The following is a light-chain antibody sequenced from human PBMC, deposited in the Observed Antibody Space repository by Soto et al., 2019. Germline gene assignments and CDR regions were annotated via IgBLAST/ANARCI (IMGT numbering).Light chain of an antibody. V-gene: IGLV2-8*01. Sequence: QSALTQPPSASGSPGQSVTISCTGTSSDVGGYNYVSWYRQHPGKAPKLMIYEVSKRPSGVPDRFAGAKYGNTASLTVSGLQVENEVVYYSISYAGSTLLYVFGPGTKVTV. J-gene: IGLJ1*01. CDR1: SSDVGGYNY. CDR3: ISYAGSTLLYV. CDR2: EVS.